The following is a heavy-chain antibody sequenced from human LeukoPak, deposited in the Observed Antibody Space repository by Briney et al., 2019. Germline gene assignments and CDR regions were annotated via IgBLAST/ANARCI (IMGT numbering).Heavy chain of an antibody. CDR1: GFTFSTYA. Sequence: GGSLRLSCAASGFTFSTYAMSWVRQAPGKGLEWVSAISGSGGNTYYADSVKGRFTISRDNSKNTLYLQMNSLRAEDTAVYYCARSSGTGTFSYWGQGTLVTVSS. CDR3: ARSSGTGTFSY. V-gene: IGHV3-23*01. J-gene: IGHJ4*02. CDR2: ISGSGGNT. D-gene: IGHD6-25*01.